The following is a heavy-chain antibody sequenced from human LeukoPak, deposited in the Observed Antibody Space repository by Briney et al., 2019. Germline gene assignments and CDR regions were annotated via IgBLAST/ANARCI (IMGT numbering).Heavy chain of an antibody. CDR1: GASITNYY. Sequence: LETLSLTCTVSGASITNYYWSCIRQSAGKRLEWIVRIYPSGSTHSNPSLKSRVTMSLDTSKNQFSLGLSSVTAADTAVYYCARVRPNWNDGTFDYWGQGTLVTVSS. CDR3: ARVRPNWNDGTFDY. V-gene: IGHV4-4*07. J-gene: IGHJ4*02. D-gene: IGHD1-1*01. CDR2: IYPSGST.